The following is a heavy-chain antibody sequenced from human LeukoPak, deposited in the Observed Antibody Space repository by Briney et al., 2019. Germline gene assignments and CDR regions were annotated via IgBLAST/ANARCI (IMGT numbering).Heavy chain of an antibody. D-gene: IGHD3-9*01. Sequence: GGSLRLSCAASGFTFSTCGMNWVRRAPGKGLEWVSFISTTSSTIYYADSVKGRFSISRDNAKNSLYLQMTSLRAEDTAIYYCARVDPFDYWGQGTLVIVSS. CDR3: ARVDPFDY. J-gene: IGHJ4*02. CDR2: ISTTSSTI. CDR1: GFTFSTCG. V-gene: IGHV3-48*01.